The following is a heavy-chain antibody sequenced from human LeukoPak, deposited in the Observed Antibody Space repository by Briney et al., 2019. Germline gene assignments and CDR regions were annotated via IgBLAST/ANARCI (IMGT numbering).Heavy chain of an antibody. CDR1: GGSISSSSYY. CDR2: IYYSGST. Sequence: SETLSLTCTVSGGSISSSSYYWGWIRQPPGKGLEWIGSIYYSGSTYYNPSLKSRVTISVDTSKNQFSLKLSSVTAADTAVYYCARGAPTLYYYYMDVWGKGTTVTVSS. V-gene: IGHV4-39*07. J-gene: IGHJ6*03. D-gene: IGHD4-11*01. CDR3: ARGAPTLYYYYMDV.